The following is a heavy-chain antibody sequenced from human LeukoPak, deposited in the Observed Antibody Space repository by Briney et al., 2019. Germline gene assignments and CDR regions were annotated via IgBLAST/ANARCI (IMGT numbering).Heavy chain of an antibody. V-gene: IGHV3-30*04. Sequence: SPVHWVRQAPGKGLEWVALISYDASKYYADSVKGRFTISRDNSKNTLYLQLNSLRTEDTAVYYCARGALGSGGRVFYIWGQGTMVTVSS. CDR2: ISYDASK. CDR1: SP. CDR3: ARGALGSGGRVFYI. J-gene: IGHJ3*02. D-gene: IGHD5-12*01.